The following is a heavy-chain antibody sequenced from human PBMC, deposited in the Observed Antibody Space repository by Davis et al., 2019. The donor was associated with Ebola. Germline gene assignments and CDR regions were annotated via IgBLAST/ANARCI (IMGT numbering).Heavy chain of an antibody. Sequence: SETLSLTCTVSGGSISSYYWSWIRQPPGKGLEWIGYIYYSGSTNYNPSLKSRVTISVDTSKNQFSLKLSSVTAADTAVYYCARTHYGDSYYYYYMDVWGKGTTVTVSS. J-gene: IGHJ6*03. V-gene: IGHV4-59*12. CDR2: IYYSGST. D-gene: IGHD4-17*01. CDR3: ARTHYGDSYYYYYMDV. CDR1: GGSISSYY.